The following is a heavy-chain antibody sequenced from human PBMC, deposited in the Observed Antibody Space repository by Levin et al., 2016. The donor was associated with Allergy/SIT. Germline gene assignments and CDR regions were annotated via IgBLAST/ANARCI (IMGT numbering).Heavy chain of an antibody. CDR2: IYWDDDR. CDR3: ATGGDYSYGFAGFDY. Sequence: SGPTLVKPTQTLTLTCTFSGFSLSTSGLSVAWIRQPPGKALEWLALIYWDDDRRYSPSLRSRLNISKDSSKNQVVLTLTNMDPVDTATYYCATGGDYSYGFAGFDYWGQGTLVTVSS. V-gene: IGHV2-5*02. CDR1: GFSLSTSGLS. D-gene: IGHD5-18*01. J-gene: IGHJ4*02.